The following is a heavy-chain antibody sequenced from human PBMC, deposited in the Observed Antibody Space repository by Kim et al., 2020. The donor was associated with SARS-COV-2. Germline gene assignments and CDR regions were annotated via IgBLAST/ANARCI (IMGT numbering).Heavy chain of an antibody. J-gene: IGHJ4*02. D-gene: IGHD3-10*01. CDR2: ISYDGNNK. V-gene: IGHV3-30*18. CDR1: GFAFTTYG. CDR3: AKGFYYGSGSYHQYYFDY. Sequence: GGSLRLSCAASGFAFTTYGMHWVRQAPGKGLEWVAVISYDGNNKYYADSLKGRFTISRDNSKNTLYLQMNSLRAEDTAVYYCAKGFYYGSGSYHQYYFDYWGQGTLVTVSS.